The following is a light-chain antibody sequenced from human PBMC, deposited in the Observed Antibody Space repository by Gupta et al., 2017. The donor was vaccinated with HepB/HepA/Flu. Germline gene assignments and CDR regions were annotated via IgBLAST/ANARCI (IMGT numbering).Light chain of an antibody. CDR3: QQHVTLPWT. CDR2: ETS. V-gene: IGKV3-20*01. CDR1: QSVSSMY. J-gene: IGKJ1*01. Sequence: DIVLTQSPGTLSLSPGERATLTCRASQSVSSMYLAWYQQRPGQAPRLLIFETSTRATGIPDRFSGSGSGTDFTLTISRLETEDFAVYYCQQHVTLPWTFGQGTKVEIK.